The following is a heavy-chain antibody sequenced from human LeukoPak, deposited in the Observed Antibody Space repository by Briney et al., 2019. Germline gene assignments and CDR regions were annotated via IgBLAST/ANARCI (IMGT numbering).Heavy chain of an antibody. D-gene: IGHD6-6*01. V-gene: IGHV4-59*12. CDR1: GGSISSYY. CDR2: IYYSGST. CDR3: ARDGDSSSSAAFDI. J-gene: IGHJ3*02. Sequence: SETLSLTCTVSGGSISSYYWSWIRQPPGKGLEWIGYIYYSGSTNYNPSLKSRVTISVDTSKDQFSLKLSSVTAADTAAYYCARDGDSSSSAAFDIWGQGTMVTVSS.